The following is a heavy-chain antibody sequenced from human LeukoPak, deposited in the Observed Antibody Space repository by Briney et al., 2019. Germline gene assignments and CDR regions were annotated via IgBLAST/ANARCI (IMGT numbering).Heavy chain of an antibody. J-gene: IGHJ4*02. CDR2: FDPEDGET. D-gene: IGHD5-18*01. V-gene: IGHV1-24*01. CDR3: ATLRGWNMVTRFYFDY. CDR1: GYTLTELS. Sequence: VKVSCNVSGYTLTELSMHWVRPAPGKGLEWMGGFDPEDGETIYAQKFQGRVTMTEDTSTDTAYMELSSLRSEDTAVYYCATLRGWNMVTRFYFDYWGQGTLVTVSS.